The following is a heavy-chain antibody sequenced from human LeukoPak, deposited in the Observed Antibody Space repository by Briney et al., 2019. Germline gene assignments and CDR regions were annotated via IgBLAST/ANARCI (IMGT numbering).Heavy chain of an antibody. CDR3: ARMYDSSGYYYPFDY. V-gene: IGHV4-59*08. CDR2: IYYTGST. J-gene: IGHJ4*02. Sequence: SETLSLTCTVSGGSISSSYWSRIRQPPGKGLEWIGYIYYTGSTNYNPSLKSRVTISADTSKNHFSLKLSSVTAADTAVYYCARMYDSSGYYYPFDYWGQGTLVTVSS. CDR1: GGSISSSY. D-gene: IGHD3-22*01.